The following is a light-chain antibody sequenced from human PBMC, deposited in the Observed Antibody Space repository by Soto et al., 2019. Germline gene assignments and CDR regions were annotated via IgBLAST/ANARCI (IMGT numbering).Light chain of an antibody. CDR3: CSYVGRNTYV. CDR2: DVS. CDR1: SSDVGGYNY. J-gene: IGLJ1*01. Sequence: QSVLTQPRSASGSPGQSITISCTGTSSDVGGYNYVSWYQQHPAKAPKLIIFDVSKRPSGVPNRFSGCKSGNTASLTISGLRAEDEADYYCCSYVGRNTYVFGTGTKVTVL. V-gene: IGLV2-11*01.